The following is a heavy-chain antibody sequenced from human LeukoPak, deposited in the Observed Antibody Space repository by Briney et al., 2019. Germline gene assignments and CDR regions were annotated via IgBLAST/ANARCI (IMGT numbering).Heavy chain of an antibody. J-gene: IGHJ6*02. CDR1: GFTFSSYA. CDR3: ARERAATSGMDV. CDR2: ISYDGSKK. Sequence: GGSLRLSCAASGFTFSSYAMHWVRQAPGKGLEWVAVISYDGSKKYYADAVKGRFTISRDNSKNTLYLQMNSLRAEDTAVYYCARERAATSGMDVWGQGTTVTVSS. V-gene: IGHV3-30-3*01. D-gene: IGHD5-12*01.